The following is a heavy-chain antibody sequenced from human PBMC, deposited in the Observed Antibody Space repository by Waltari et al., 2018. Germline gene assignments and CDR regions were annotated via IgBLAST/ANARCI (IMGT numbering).Heavy chain of an antibody. J-gene: IGHJ4*02. CDR2: TTNSNTYI. Sequence: EVQLVESGGGLVKPGGSLRLSCAASGFPIRSFGMSLVRQAPGKGLEWVSSTTNSNTYIYYADAVKGRFTVSIDNAKNSLYLQMNSLRADDTAVYFCARALTTPNDYWGQGTLVTVSS. CDR3: ARALTTPNDY. V-gene: IGHV3-21*03. D-gene: IGHD4-17*01. CDR1: GFPIRSFG.